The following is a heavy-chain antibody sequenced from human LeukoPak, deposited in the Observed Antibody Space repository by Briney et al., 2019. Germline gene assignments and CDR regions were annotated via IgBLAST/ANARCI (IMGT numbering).Heavy chain of an antibody. D-gene: IGHD7-27*01. V-gene: IGHV4-59*01. Sequence: PSETLSLTCTVSDDSISRYYWSWIRQPPGKGLEWIGYIRHSENPNYNPSLKSRVTMSVDTSKNQFSLKLSSVTAADTAVYYCTRGSTGAFGPWGQGTLVTVSS. CDR2: IRHSENP. J-gene: IGHJ5*02. CDR3: TRGSTGAFGP. CDR1: DDSISRYY.